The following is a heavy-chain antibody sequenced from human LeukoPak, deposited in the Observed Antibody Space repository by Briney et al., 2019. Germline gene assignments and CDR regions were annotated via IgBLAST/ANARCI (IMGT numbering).Heavy chain of an antibody. V-gene: IGHV3-7*02. CDR2: IKQDGSEK. J-gene: IGHJ4*02. CDR1: GFTFSTYW. Sequence: GGSLRLSCAASGFTFSTYWMTWVRQAPGKGLSWVANIKQDGSEKYYVDSVKGRFTISRDNAKNSLYLQMNSLRAEDTAVYYCATYSGRNSLDYWGQGTLVTVSS. D-gene: IGHD1-26*01. CDR3: ATYSGRNSLDY.